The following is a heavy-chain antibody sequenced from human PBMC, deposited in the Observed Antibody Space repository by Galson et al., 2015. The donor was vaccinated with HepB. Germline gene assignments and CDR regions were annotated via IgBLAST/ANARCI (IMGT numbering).Heavy chain of an antibody. V-gene: IGHV3-15*01. CDR1: GFTFSNAW. CDR2: IKSQPEGGTT. D-gene: IGHD4-17*01. J-gene: IGHJ4*02. Sequence: SLRLSCAVSGFTFSNAWMNWVRQAPGKGLEWVGRIKSQPEGGTTDYAAPVKGSFPLSRDDSKHTLYLHMNSLQIEDTAVYYCRSWEATVTISDYWGQGTLVTVSA. CDR3: RSWEATVTISDY.